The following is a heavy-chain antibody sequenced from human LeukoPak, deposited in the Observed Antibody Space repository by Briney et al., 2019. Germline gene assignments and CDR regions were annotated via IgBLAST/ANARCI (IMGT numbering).Heavy chain of an antibody. D-gene: IGHD6-25*01. J-gene: IGHJ5*02. CDR3: ARVIDNSSGTLFDP. V-gene: IGHV4-34*01. CDR1: GGSFSGYY. Sequence: SETLSLTCAVYGGSFSGYYWSWIRQPPGKGLEWIGEINHSGSTNYNPSFKSRVTISVDTSKNQFSLKLSSVTAADTAVYYCARVIDNSSGTLFDPWGQGTLVTVSS. CDR2: INHSGST.